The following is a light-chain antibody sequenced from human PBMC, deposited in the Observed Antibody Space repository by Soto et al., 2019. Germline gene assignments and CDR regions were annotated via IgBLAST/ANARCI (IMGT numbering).Light chain of an antibody. J-gene: IGKJ5*01. Sequence: DIVLTQSPATLSLYPGARATLSCRASQIVSSYLAWYQQKPGQAPRLLIYDASNRATGIPARFSGSGSGTDFTLTISRLEPEDFAVYYCQQYGSSPRITFGQGTRLEIK. V-gene: IGKV3-20*01. CDR3: QQYGSSPRIT. CDR2: DAS. CDR1: QIVSSY.